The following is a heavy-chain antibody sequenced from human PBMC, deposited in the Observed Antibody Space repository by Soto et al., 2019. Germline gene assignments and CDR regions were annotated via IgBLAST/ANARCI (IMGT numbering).Heavy chain of an antibody. Sequence: GGSLRLSCAASGFTFSSYWMHWVRQAPGKGLVWVSRITSDGSSTSYADSVKGRFTISRDNAKNTLYLQMNRLRAEDTAVYYCARVEIPLTGTTGSYYYGMDVWGQGTTVTVSS. D-gene: IGHD1-20*01. CDR2: ITSDGSST. CDR1: GFTFSSYW. J-gene: IGHJ6*02. CDR3: ARVEIPLTGTTGSYYYGMDV. V-gene: IGHV3-74*01.